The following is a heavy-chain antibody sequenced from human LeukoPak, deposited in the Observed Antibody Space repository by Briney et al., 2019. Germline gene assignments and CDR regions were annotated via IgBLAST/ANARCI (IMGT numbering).Heavy chain of an antibody. Sequence: ASVKVSCKVSGYTLTELSMHWVRQAPGKGLERMGGFDPEDGETIYAQKFQGRVTMTEDTSTDTAYMELSSLRSEDTAVYYCATLNIGPDYDILTGYAQTKYGMDVWGKGTTVTVSS. CDR2: FDPEDGET. J-gene: IGHJ6*04. CDR3: ATLNIGPDYDILTGYAQTKYGMDV. V-gene: IGHV1-24*01. D-gene: IGHD3-9*01. CDR1: GYTLTELS.